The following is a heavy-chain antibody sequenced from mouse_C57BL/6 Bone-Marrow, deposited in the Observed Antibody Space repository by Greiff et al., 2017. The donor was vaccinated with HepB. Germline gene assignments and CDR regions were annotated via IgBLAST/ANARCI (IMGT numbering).Heavy chain of an antibody. D-gene: IGHD1-1*01. V-gene: IGHV5-4*03. Sequence: EVKLVESGGGLVKPGGSLKLSCAASGFTFSSYAMSWVRQTPEKRLEWVATISDGGSYTYYPDNVKGRFTISRDNAKNNLYLQMSHLKSEDTAMYYCARGLLLRFDYWGQGTTLTVSS. J-gene: IGHJ2*01. CDR1: GFTFSSYA. CDR2: ISDGGSYT. CDR3: ARGLLLRFDY.